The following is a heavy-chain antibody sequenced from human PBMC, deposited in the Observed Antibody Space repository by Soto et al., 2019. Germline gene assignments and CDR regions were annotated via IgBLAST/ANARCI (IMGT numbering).Heavy chain of an antibody. CDR1: GYTFTSYY. Sequence: ASVKVSCKASGYTFTSYYMHWVRQAPGQGLEWMGIINPSGGSTSYAQKFQGRVTMTRDTSTSTVYMELSSLRYEDTAVYYCARSSNPAMFDYWGQGTLGTAPQ. CDR2: INPSGGST. CDR3: ARSSNPAMFDY. D-gene: IGHD5-18*01. V-gene: IGHV1-46*01. J-gene: IGHJ4*02.